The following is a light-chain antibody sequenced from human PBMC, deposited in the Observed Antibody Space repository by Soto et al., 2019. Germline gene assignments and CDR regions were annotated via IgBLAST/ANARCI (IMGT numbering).Light chain of an antibody. J-gene: IGKJ1*01. CDR3: QQYGSSPQT. V-gene: IGKV3-20*01. Sequence: ELGLTQSPGTLSLSPGERATLSCRASQSVSSSYLAWYQQKPGQAPRLLIYGASIRATGIPDRFSGSGSGTDFTLAISRLAPEDFAVYYCQQYGSSPQTFGQGTQVEIK. CDR2: GAS. CDR1: QSVSSSY.